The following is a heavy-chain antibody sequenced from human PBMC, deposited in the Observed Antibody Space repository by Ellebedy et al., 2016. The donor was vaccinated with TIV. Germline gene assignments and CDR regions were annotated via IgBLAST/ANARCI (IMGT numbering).Heavy chain of an antibody. V-gene: IGHV3-9*01. J-gene: IGHJ1*01. Sequence: SLKISCAASGFTFDDFAMHWVRQAPGKGPEWVSGISWDSNYLGYADSVKGRFTISRENAKKSLYLQMNALRTEDTAVYYCAKAQYGSGSYQANQHWGQGTLVTVSS. CDR3: AKAQYGSGSYQANQH. CDR2: ISWDSNYL. D-gene: IGHD3-10*01. CDR1: GFTFDDFA.